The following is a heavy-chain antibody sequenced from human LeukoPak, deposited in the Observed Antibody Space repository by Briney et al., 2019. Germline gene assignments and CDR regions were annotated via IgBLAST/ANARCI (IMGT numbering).Heavy chain of an antibody. CDR2: IYPGDSDT. J-gene: IGHJ4*01. Sequence: GESQKISCKGSGYSFTNYWIAWVRPKPGKGLEWMGIIYPGDSDTRFRPCFQCQVTISADKSISNAYLQWSSLKASDTAMYYCARREMTTPYFEYWGHGNLDSVSS. CDR1: GYSFTNYW. CDR3: ARREMTTPYFEY. D-gene: IGHD5-24*01. V-gene: IGHV5-51*01.